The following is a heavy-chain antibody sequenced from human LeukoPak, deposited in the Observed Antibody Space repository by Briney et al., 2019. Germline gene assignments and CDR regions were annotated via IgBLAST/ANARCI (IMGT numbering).Heavy chain of an antibody. Sequence: GGSLRLSCAASGFTFSTYWMNWFRQTPGKGLEWVAKIKADGGEKDHVASVKGRFTISRDNAKNSLYLQMNSLRAEDTAVYYCARRAVAGRGAFDYWGQGTLVTVSS. V-gene: IGHV3-7*01. CDR1: GFTFSTYW. J-gene: IGHJ4*02. D-gene: IGHD6-19*01. CDR3: ARRAVAGRGAFDY. CDR2: IKADGGEK.